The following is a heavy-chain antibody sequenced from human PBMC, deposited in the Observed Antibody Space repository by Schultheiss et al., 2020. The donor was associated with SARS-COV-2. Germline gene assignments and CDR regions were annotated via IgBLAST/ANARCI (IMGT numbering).Heavy chain of an antibody. Sequence: GESLKISCAASGFTFSSYAMSWVRQAPGKGLEWVSAISGSGGSTYYADSVKGRFTISRDNSKNTLYLQMNSLRAEDTAVYYCAKVFACSSTSCFYYYYYYGMDVWGQGTTVTVSS. D-gene: IGHD2-2*01. CDR2: ISGSGGST. CDR3: AKVFACSSTSCFYYYYYYGMDV. V-gene: IGHV3-23*01. CDR1: GFTFSSYA. J-gene: IGHJ6*02.